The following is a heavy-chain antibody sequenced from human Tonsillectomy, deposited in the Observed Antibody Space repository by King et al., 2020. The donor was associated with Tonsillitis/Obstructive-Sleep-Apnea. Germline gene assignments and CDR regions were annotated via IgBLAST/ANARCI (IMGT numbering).Heavy chain of an antibody. CDR2: INSDGSNT. CDR1: EFTFISYW. Sequence: VQLVESGGGLVQPGGSLRLSCAASEFTFISYWMHWVRQAPGKGLVWVSRINSDGSNTSFADSVKGRFTISRDDAKNTLYLQMNSLRVEDTAVYYCARVGGSSLYYYYMDVWGKGTTVTVSS. J-gene: IGHJ6*03. CDR3: ARVGGSSLYYYYMDV. D-gene: IGHD3-16*01. V-gene: IGHV3-74*01.